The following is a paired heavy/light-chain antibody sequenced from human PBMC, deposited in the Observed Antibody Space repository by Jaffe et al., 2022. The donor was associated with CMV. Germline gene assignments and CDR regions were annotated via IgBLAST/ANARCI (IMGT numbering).Light chain of an antibody. J-gene: IGKJ2*01. CDR2: WAS. Sequence: IVMTQSPDSLAVSLGERATINCKSSQSVLFSSNNKNYLTWYQQKAGQPPKVLIYWASTRKSGVPDRFSGSGSGTDFTLTITSLQAEDVAVYYCQQYYSIPYTFGQGTKLEIK. CDR3: QQYYSIPYT. CDR1: QSVLFSSNNKNY. V-gene: IGKV4-1*01.
Heavy chain of an antibody. CDR3: ASYGDSVWGWFDP. Sequence: EVHLVESGGGLVQPGGSLRLSCAASGFTFSNYGMHWVRQAPGKGLVWVSRINRDGSIIDYADSVKGRFTISRDNAKNTLYLQMNSLRAEDTAVYYCASYGDSVWGWFDPWGQGTLVTVSS. CDR1: GFTFSNYG. J-gene: IGHJ5*02. CDR2: INRDGSII. V-gene: IGHV3-74*01. D-gene: IGHD4-17*01.